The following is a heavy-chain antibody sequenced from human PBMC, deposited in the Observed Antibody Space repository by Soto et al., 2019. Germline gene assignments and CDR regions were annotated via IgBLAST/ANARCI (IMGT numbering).Heavy chain of an antibody. CDR3: ASRDPGTSVDY. CDR2: IYRTGST. CDR1: GCSFTSNNW. V-gene: IGHV4-4*02. Sequence: SETLSLTCSVSGCSFTSNNWWTWVRQPPGQGLEWIGEIYRTGSTNYNPSLKSRVTISLDKSENQFSLKVTSLTAADTAVYYCASRDPGTSVDYWGQGTLVTVSS. J-gene: IGHJ4*02. D-gene: IGHD1-7*01.